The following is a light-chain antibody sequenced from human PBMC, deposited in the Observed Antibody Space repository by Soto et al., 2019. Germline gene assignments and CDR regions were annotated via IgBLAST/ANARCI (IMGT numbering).Light chain of an antibody. CDR3: QQYATFSPA. CDR1: QDINSY. Sequence: IQLTQSPSCLCASVGDRVTITCRASQDINSYLAWYQQKPGKAPNLLIYAGTSLQSGVPSRFSGSGSGTEFTLTIISLQPDDFATYYCQQYATFSPAFGQGTKVDIK. CDR2: AGT. J-gene: IGKJ1*01. V-gene: IGKV1-9*01.